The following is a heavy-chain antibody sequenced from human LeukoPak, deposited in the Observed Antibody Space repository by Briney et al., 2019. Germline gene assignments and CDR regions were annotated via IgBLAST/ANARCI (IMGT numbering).Heavy chain of an antibody. CDR3: ASTRDGYKYRAFDY. CDR2: IYHSGST. D-gene: IGHD5-24*01. CDR1: GYSISSGYY. J-gene: IGHJ4*02. Sequence: PSGTLSLTCAVSGYSISSGYYWGWIRQPPGKGLEWIGSIYHSGSTYYNPSLKSRVTISVDTSKNQFSLKLSSVTAADTAVYYCASTRDGYKYRAFDYWGQGTLVTVSS. V-gene: IGHV4-38-2*01.